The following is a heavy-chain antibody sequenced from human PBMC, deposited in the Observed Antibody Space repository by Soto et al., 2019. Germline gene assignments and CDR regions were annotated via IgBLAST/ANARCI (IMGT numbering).Heavy chain of an antibody. CDR3: ARDPLYDYGDLSHVDI. Sequence: QVQLQESGPGLVKPSQTLSLTCTVSGGSIRSGDYYWSWIRQSPGKGLEWIGFIYHSGSTYYNPSLKSRVTISVDTSKNQSSLKLSSVTAADTAVYYCARDPLYDYGDLSHVDIWGQGTMVTVSS. J-gene: IGHJ3*02. V-gene: IGHV4-30-4*01. CDR1: GGSIRSGDYY. CDR2: IYHSGST. D-gene: IGHD4-17*01.